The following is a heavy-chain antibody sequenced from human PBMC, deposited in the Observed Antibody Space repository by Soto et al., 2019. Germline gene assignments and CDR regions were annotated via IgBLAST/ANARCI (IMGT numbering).Heavy chain of an antibody. V-gene: IGHV3-23*01. D-gene: IGHD5-18*01. J-gene: IGHJ4*02. CDR2: ISGSGGST. CDR1: GFTFSSYA. CDR3: AKRPQLWFPGAPYYFDY. Sequence: GGSLRLSCAASGFTFSSYAMSWVRQAPGKGLEWVSAISGSGGSTYYADSVKGRFTISRDNSKNTLYLQMNSLRAEDTAVYYCAKRPQLWFPGAPYYFDYWGQGTLVTVSS.